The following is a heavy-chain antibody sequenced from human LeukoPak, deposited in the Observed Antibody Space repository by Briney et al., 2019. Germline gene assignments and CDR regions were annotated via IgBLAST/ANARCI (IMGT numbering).Heavy chain of an antibody. J-gene: IGHJ4*02. CDR1: GFTFSSYA. CDR2: ISGSGGST. D-gene: IGHD3-22*01. CDR3: AKVSLAMNYYDSSGYGDFDY. V-gene: IGHV3-23*01. Sequence: GGSRRLSCAASGFTFSSYAMSWVRQAPGKGLEWVSAISGSGGSTYYADSVKGRFTISRDNSKNTLYLQMNSLRAEDTAVYYCAKVSLAMNYYDSSGYGDFDYWGQGTLVTVSS.